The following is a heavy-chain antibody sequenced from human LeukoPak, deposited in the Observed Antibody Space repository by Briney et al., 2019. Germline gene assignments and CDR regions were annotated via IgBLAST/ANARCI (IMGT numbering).Heavy chain of an antibody. D-gene: IGHD3-16*02. CDR2: INHSGST. CDR1: GGSFSGYY. J-gene: IGHJ4*02. Sequence: SETLSLTCAVYGGSFSGYYWSWIRQPPGEGLEWIGEINHSGSTNYNPSLKSRVTISVDTSKNQFSLKLSSVTAADTAVYYCARGRSFVWGSYRYTAPLDYWGQGTLVTVSS. V-gene: IGHV4-34*01. CDR3: ARGRSFVWGSYRYTAPLDY.